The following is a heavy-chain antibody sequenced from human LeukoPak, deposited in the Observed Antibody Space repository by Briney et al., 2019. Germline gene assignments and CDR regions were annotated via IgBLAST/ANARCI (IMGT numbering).Heavy chain of an antibody. D-gene: IGHD5/OR15-5a*01. CDR3: ARDPHLRFNTNPAGFDP. CDR1: GFTFSSYS. Sequence: PGGSLRLSCAASGFTFSSYSMNWVRQAPGKRLEWVSYISSSSSTIYYADSVKGRFTISRDNAKNSLYLQMNSLRAEDTAVYYCARDPHLRFNTNPAGFDPWGQGTLVTVSS. J-gene: IGHJ5*02. V-gene: IGHV3-48*01. CDR2: ISSSSSTI.